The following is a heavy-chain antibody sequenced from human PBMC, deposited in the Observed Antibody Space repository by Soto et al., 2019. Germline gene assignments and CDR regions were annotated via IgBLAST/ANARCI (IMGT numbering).Heavy chain of an antibody. CDR2: INPSGGST. Sequence: ASVKVSCKASGYTFTSYYMHWVRQAPGQGLEWMGTINPSGGSTTYAQRFQGRVIMTRDTSTSTVYMELSSLRSEDTAVYYCVRDVVVVPAAIYYFEYWGQGTLVTVSS. D-gene: IGHD2-2*01. CDR1: GYTFTSYY. CDR3: VRDVVVVPAAIYYFEY. V-gene: IGHV1-46*03. J-gene: IGHJ4*02.